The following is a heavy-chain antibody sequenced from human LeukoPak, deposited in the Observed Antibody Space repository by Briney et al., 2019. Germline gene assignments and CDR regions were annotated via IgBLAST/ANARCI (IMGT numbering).Heavy chain of an antibody. J-gene: IGHJ6*02. Sequence: PGGSLRLSCAASGFTFSSYGMHWVRQAPGKGLEWVAVISYDGSNKYYADSVKGRFTISRDNSKNTLSLQMNSLRAEDTAVYYCAKDVRVGGGGMDVWGQGTPVTVSS. CDR2: ISYDGSNK. CDR1: GFTFSSYG. CDR3: AKDVRVGGGGMDV. D-gene: IGHD1-26*01. V-gene: IGHV3-30*18.